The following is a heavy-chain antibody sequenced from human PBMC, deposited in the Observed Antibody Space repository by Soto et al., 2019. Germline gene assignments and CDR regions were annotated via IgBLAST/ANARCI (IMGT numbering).Heavy chain of an antibody. V-gene: IGHV4-34*01. Sequence: PSETLSLTCAVHRGSFNAYSWTWIRQPPGKGLEWIGEIDHSGSTTYNPSPKSRIIMSVDTSKNQFSLNVSSMTAADTAVYYCARGLRYSGMDVWGQGTTVTVSS. J-gene: IGHJ6*02. CDR3: ARGLRYSGMDV. CDR2: IDHSGST. CDR1: RGSFNAYS.